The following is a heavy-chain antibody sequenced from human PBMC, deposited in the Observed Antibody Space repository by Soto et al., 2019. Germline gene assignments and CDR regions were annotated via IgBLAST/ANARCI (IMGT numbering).Heavy chain of an antibody. J-gene: IGHJ4*02. CDR1: GYTFTGYY. V-gene: IGHV1-2*04. D-gene: IGHD1-20*01. CDR2: INPNSGGT. CDR3: ARAPPMGPAITGTTGYFDY. Sequence: ASVKVSCKASGYTFTGYYMHWVRQAPGQGLEWMGWINPNSGGTNYAQKFQGWVTMTRDTSISTAYMELSRLRSDDTAVYYCARAPPMGPAITGTTGYFDYWGQGTLVTVSS.